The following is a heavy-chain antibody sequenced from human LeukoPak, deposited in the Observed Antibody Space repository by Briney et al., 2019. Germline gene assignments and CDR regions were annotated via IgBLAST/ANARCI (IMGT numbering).Heavy chain of an antibody. Sequence: GGSLRLSCAVSGFTFSSYSMNWVRQAPGKGLEWVSSISSSSSYIYYADSVKGRFTISRDNAKNSLYLQMNSLRAEDTAVYYCARDNDLLRYFDWPLDYWGQGTLVTVSS. J-gene: IGHJ4*02. CDR2: ISSSSSYI. D-gene: IGHD3-9*01. V-gene: IGHV3-21*01. CDR1: GFTFSSYS. CDR3: ARDNDLLRYFDWPLDY.